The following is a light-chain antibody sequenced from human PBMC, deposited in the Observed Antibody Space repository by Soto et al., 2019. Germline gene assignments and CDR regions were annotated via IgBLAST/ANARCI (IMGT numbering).Light chain of an antibody. CDR3: AAWDDRLNGWV. Sequence: QSVLTQPGSVCGSPGQSITISCTGTSSDVGGYNYVSWYQQHPGKAPKLMIYEFSNRPSGVSNRFSDSKSGTSASLAISGLQSEDEADYYCAAWDDRLNGWVFGGGTKLTVL. V-gene: IGLV2-14*01. CDR2: EFS. J-gene: IGLJ3*02. CDR1: SSDVGGYNY.